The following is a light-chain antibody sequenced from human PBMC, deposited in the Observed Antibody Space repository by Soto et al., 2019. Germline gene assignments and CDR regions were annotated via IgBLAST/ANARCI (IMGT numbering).Light chain of an antibody. J-gene: IGLJ3*02. Sequence: QSALTQPASGSGSPGQSITISCTGTSSDVGSLNLVSWYQQHPGKSPKLMIDEVSKRPSGVSNRFSGSKSGNTASLTISGLQAEDEADYYCCSYAGSSTWVFGGGTKVTVL. CDR1: SSDVGSLNL. CDR2: EVS. V-gene: IGLV2-23*02. CDR3: CSYAGSSTWV.